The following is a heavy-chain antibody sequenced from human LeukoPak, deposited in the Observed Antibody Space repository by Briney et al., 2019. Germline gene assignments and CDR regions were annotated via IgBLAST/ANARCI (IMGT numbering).Heavy chain of an antibody. CDR1: GFTFSNYD. V-gene: IGHV3-33*01. J-gene: IGHJ4*02. CDR2: IWYDGSNK. Sequence: GGSLRLSCAVSGFTFSNYDMHWVRQAPGKGLEWVAVIWYDGSNKYYADSVKGRFTISRDNSKNTLYLQMNTLRAEDTAVYYCARDPGGVVYFDYWGQGTLVTVSA. CDR3: ARDPGGVVYFDY. D-gene: IGHD2-8*01.